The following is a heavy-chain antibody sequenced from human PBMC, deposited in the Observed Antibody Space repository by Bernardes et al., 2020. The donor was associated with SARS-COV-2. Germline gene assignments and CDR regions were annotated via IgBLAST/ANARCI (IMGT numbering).Heavy chain of an antibody. CDR1: RGSFTDYY. J-gene: IGHJ4*02. V-gene: IGHV4-34*01. D-gene: IGHD2-21*02. CDR3: ARGSTPGSCNATDCYNARGALGY. Sequence: SETLSLTCAVYRGSFTDYYCSWIRQPPGKGLEWIGEIIHSGRTNYKSSLKSRVTISVDTSKKQFYLKVNSVTAADTAVYYCARGSTPGSCNATDCYNARGALGYWGQGTLVTVAS. CDR2: IIHSGRT.